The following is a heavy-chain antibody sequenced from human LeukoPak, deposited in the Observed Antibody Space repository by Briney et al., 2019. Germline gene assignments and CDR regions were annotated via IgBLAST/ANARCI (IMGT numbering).Heavy chain of an antibody. CDR2: ISGSGGST. Sequence: GGSLRLSCAASGFTFSSYAMSWVRQAPGKGLEWVSAISGSGGSTYYADSVKGRFTISKDNAKNTLYLQMNSLRAEDTAVYYCARDGASTAMAQFDYWGHGTLVTVSS. CDR3: ARDGASTAMAQFDY. D-gene: IGHD5-18*01. CDR1: GFTFSSYA. J-gene: IGHJ4*01. V-gene: IGHV3-23*01.